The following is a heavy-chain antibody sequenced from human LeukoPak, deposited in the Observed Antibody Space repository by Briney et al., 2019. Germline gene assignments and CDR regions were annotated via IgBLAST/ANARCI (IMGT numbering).Heavy chain of an antibody. J-gene: IGHJ5*02. V-gene: IGHV1-18*01. D-gene: IGHD6-13*01. CDR3: ARVRQQLDRRWFDP. CDR2: ISAYNGNT. Sequence: GASVQVSCKASGYTFTSYGISWVRQAPGQGLEWMGWISAYNGNTNYAQKLQGRVTMTTDTSTSTAYMELRSLRSDDTAVYYCARVRQQLDRRWFDPWGQGTLVTVSS. CDR1: GYTFTSYG.